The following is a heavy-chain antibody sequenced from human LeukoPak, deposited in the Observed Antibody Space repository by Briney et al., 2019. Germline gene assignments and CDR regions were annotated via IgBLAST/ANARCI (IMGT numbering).Heavy chain of an antibody. Sequence: ASVKVSCKASGYTFTGYYMHWVRQAPGQGLEWMGRVNPNSGGTSYAQKFQGRVTMTRGTSISTAYMELSRLRSEDTAVYYCARPPLTYYYDSSGYSYFDYWGQGTLVTVSS. J-gene: IGHJ4*02. CDR2: VNPNSGGT. CDR1: GYTFTGYY. CDR3: ARPPLTYYYDSSGYSYFDY. V-gene: IGHV1-2*06. D-gene: IGHD3-22*01.